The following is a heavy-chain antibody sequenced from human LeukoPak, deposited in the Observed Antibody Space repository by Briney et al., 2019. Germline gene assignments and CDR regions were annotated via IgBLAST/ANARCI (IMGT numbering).Heavy chain of an antibody. D-gene: IGHD4-11*01. CDR3: ARPFVTTDAFDI. V-gene: IGHV4-39*01. CDR1: GGSISSSSYY. J-gene: IGHJ3*02. Sequence: SETLSLTCTVSGGSISSSSYYWGWIRQPPGKGLEWIGSIYYSGSTYYNPSLKSRVTISVDTSKNQFSLKLSSVTAADTAVYYCARPFVTTDAFDIWGQGTMATVSS. CDR2: IYYSGST.